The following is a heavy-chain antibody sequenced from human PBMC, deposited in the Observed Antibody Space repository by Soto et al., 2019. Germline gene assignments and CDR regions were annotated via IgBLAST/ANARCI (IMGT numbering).Heavy chain of an antibody. D-gene: IGHD2-15*01. J-gene: IGHJ3*01. V-gene: IGHV1-2*02. Sequence: QVQLVQSGAEVKKPGASMKVSCKASGYTFSDYYMHWVRQAPGQGLECMGGINPNNGATNYAQKFQDRVTRTRDASIATAYMELSRMRSDDTAVYYCAKGGEFCSTGSCNSSLGDAFDVWGQGTTVTVSS. CDR3: AKGGEFCSTGSCNSSLGDAFDV. CDR1: GYTFSDYY. CDR2: INPNNGAT.